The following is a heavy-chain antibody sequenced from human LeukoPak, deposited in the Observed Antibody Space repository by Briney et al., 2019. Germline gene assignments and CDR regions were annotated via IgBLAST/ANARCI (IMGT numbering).Heavy chain of an antibody. CDR3: ARDLFVVATDDY. CDR1: GYTFTGYY. Sequence: ASVKVSCKASGYTFTGYYMHWVRQAPGQGLEWMGWINPNSGGTNYAQKFQGRVTMTRDTSISTAYMELSRLRSDDKAVYYCARDLFVVATDDYWGQGALVTVSS. CDR2: INPNSGGT. V-gene: IGHV1-2*02. D-gene: IGHD2-2*01. J-gene: IGHJ4*02.